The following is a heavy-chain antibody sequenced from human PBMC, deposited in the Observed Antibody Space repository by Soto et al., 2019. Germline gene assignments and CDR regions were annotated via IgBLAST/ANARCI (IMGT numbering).Heavy chain of an antibody. J-gene: IGHJ1*01. Sequence: GASVKVSCKASGYTSTSYDMSWVRPATGQGLAWMGWLNPNNGNSYYDPKFQGRVTKTMHTSIGTDYMELSSLRYEDTAGHYCATSPRTYYAMACYSYFRHWGQGTMVTVSS. CDR2: LNPNNGNS. CDR1: GYTSTSYD. D-gene: IGHD2-8*01. CDR3: ATSPRTYYAMACYSYFRH. V-gene: IGHV1-8*01.